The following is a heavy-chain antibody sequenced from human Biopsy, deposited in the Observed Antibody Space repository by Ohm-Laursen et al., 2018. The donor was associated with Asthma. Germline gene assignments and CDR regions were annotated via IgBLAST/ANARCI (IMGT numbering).Heavy chain of an antibody. J-gene: IGHJ4*02. CDR1: GFTFSSYG. D-gene: IGHD4-17*01. CDR2: IWYDGSNK. CDR3: ARKARHGDYDFDY. Sequence: SLRLSSAASGFTFSSYGMHWVRQAPGKGLEWVAVIWYDGSNKYYADSVKGRFTISGDNSKNTLYLQMNSLRAEDTAVYYCARKARHGDYDFDYWGQGTLVTVSS. V-gene: IGHV3-33*01.